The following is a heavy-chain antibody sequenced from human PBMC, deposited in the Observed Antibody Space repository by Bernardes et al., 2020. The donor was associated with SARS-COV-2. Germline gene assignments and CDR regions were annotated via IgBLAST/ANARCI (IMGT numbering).Heavy chain of an antibody. CDR2: IYSSGSA. CDR1: GGSIRNSNYY. CDR3: AGSSCGIDCYIGGLRSWDYGMDV. D-gene: IGHD2-21*01. J-gene: IGHJ6*02. Sequence: SETLSLTCSVSGGSIRNSNYYWGWIRQPPGKGLEWIGSIYSSGSAYYNPSLQSRVTESADTSKNQFSLRLSFVTAADTAVYYCAGSSCGIDCYIGGLRSWDYGMDVWGQGTTVIVSS. V-gene: IGHV4-39*01.